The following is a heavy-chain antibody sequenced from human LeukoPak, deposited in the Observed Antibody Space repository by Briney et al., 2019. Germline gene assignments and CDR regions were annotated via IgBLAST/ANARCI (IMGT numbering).Heavy chain of an antibody. CDR3: VRSYDY. V-gene: IGHV3-74*01. CDR2: ISPDGSTT. Sequence: PGGSLRLSCAASEFTFSSYWMHWVRQALGKGLVWISRISPDGSTTNYADSVRGRFTISRDNAKNTLYVQMNSLRAEDTAVYYCVRSYDYWGQGTLVTVSS. CDR1: EFTFSSYW. J-gene: IGHJ4*02.